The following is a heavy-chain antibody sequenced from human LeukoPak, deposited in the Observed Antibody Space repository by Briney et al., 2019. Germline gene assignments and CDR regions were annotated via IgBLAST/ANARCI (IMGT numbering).Heavy chain of an antibody. CDR1: GFTFSSYS. D-gene: IGHD4-17*01. V-gene: IGHV3-21*01. CDR3: AREGSYGPLYYFDY. CDR2: ISSSSSYI. J-gene: IGHJ4*02. Sequence: GGSLRLSCAASGFTFSSYSMNWVRQAPGKGLEWVSSISSSSSYIYYADSVKGRFTISRDNAKNSLYLQMNSLRAKDTAVYYCAREGSYGPLYYFDYWGQGTLVTVSS.